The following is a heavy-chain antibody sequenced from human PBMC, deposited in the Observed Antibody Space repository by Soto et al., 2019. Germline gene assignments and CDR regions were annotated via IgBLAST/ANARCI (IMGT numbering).Heavy chain of an antibody. Sequence: AASVKVSCKSSGGIFTASAISWVRQAPGQGPEWMGGIIPIFGTANYAQKFQGRVTITADESTSTAYMELSSLRSEDTAVYYCASGLNDYGDYVTYWGQGTLVTVSS. CDR1: GGIFTASA. V-gene: IGHV1-69*13. J-gene: IGHJ4*02. CDR2: IIPIFGTA. CDR3: ASGLNDYGDYVTY. D-gene: IGHD4-17*01.